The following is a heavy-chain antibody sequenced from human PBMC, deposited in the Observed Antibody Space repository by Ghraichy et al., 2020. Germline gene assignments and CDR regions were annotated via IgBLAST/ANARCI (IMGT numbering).Heavy chain of an antibody. J-gene: IGHJ4*02. CDR2: IIPIFGTA. V-gene: IGHV1-69*13. CDR3: ARGGYCSGGSCYDY. D-gene: IGHD2-15*01. Sequence: SVKVSCKASGGTFSSYAISWVRQAPGQGLEWMGVIIPIFGTANYAQKFQGRVTITADESTSTAYMELSSLRSEDTAVYYCARGGYCSGGSCYDYWGQGTLVTVSS. CDR1: GGTFSSYA.